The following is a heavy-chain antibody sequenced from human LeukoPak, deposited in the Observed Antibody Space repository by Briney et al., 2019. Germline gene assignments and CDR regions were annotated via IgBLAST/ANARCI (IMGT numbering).Heavy chain of an antibody. V-gene: IGHV4-59*12. D-gene: IGHD3-10*01. CDR2: IYDSGST. CDR1: GGSISSYY. CDR3: ARAGAVYFDY. J-gene: IGHJ4*02. Sequence: SETLSLTCTVSGGSISSYYWSWIRQPPGKGLEWIGYIYDSGSTNYNPSLKSRVTISVDKSKNQFSLKLSSVTAADTAAYYCARAGAVYFDYWGQGTLVTVSS.